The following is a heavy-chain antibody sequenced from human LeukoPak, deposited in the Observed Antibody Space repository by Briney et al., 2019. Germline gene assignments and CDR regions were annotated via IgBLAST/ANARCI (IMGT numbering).Heavy chain of an antibody. D-gene: IGHD5-24*01. CDR3: ARAKSRDGYIFDY. V-gene: IGHV3-30-3*01. Sequence: PGGSLRLSCAASGFTFSSYAMHWVRRAPGKGLEWVAVISYDGSNKYYADSVKGRFTISRDNSKNTLYLQMNSLRAEDTAVYYCARAKSRDGYIFDYWGQGTLVTVSS. CDR1: GFTFSSYA. J-gene: IGHJ4*02. CDR2: ISYDGSNK.